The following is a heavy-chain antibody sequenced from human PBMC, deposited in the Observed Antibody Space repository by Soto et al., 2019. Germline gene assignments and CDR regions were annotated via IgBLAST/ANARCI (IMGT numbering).Heavy chain of an antibody. CDR3: ARTWGPLLYCTNGVCRGTGWFDP. CDR2: ISAYNGNT. Sequence: ASVKVSCKASGYTFTSYGISWVRQAPGQGLEWMGWISAYNGNTNYAQKLQGRVTMTTDTSTSTAYMELRSLRSDDPAVYYCARTWGPLLYCTNGVCRGTGWFDPWGQGTRVRVSS. D-gene: IGHD2-8*01. J-gene: IGHJ5*02. CDR1: GYTFTSYG. V-gene: IGHV1-18*01.